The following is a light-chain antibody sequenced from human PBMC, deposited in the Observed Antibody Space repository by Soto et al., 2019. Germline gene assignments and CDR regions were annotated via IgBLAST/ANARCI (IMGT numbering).Light chain of an antibody. J-gene: IGKJ1*01. Sequence: ENVLTRSPRTLSLSTGERATLSCMASQSVSSSYLAWYQQKPGQAPRLLIYGASSRATGIPDRFSGSGSGTDFTFTISRLEHEDLALYYCQQSGSSTRTFGSGTEVDIK. CDR1: QSVSSSY. CDR2: GAS. CDR3: QQSGSSTRT. V-gene: IGKV3-20*01.